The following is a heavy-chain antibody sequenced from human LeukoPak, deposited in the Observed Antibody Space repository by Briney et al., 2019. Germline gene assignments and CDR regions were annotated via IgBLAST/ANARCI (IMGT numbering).Heavy chain of an antibody. J-gene: IGHJ5*02. D-gene: IGHD3-3*01. Sequence: GRSLRLSCAASGFTFDDYAMHWVRQAPGKGLEWVSGISWNSGSIGYADSVKGRFTISRDNAKNSLYLQMNSLRAEDTAVYYCARDPGDDFWSGYYTENWFDPWGQGTLVTVSS. CDR1: GFTFDDYA. CDR3: ARDPGDDFWSGYYTENWFDP. V-gene: IGHV3-9*01. CDR2: ISWNSGSI.